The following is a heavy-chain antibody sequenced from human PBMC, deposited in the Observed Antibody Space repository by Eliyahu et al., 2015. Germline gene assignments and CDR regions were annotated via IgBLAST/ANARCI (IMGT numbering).Heavy chain of an antibody. CDR2: IKSETDGGTT. D-gene: IGHD3-22*01. CDR3: TTASRYFFDTSAAPD. CDR1: GFTFKXAG. Sequence: QLVESGGGLVKPGGSLXISCRXXGFTFKXAGMNWVRQAPGKGLEWIGRIKSETDGGTTEYAAPLKVRFNISRDDSKNTLYLQLTSLRIEDTAVYYCTTASRYFFDTSAAPDWGPGTLVTVFS. V-gene: IGHV3-15*01. J-gene: IGHJ4*01.